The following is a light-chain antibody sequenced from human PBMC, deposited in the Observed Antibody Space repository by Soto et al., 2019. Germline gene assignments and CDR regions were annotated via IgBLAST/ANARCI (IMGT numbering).Light chain of an antibody. V-gene: IGLV1-47*02. CDR2: SNN. Sequence: VLTQPPSASGTPGQRVFISCSGSSSNIGGTNYAYWYQQLPGAAPKLLMHSNNLRPSGVPERISGSKSGTSASLAISGLRSEDEAVYYCASWDDRLGAVIFGGGTKVTV. J-gene: IGLJ2*01. CDR3: ASWDDRLGAVI. CDR1: SSNIGGTNY.